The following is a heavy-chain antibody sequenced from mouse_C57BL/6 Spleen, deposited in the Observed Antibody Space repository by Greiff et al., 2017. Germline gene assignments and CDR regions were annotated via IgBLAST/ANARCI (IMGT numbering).Heavy chain of an antibody. J-gene: IGHJ2*01. V-gene: IGHV1-55*01. CDR1: GYTFTSYW. D-gene: IGHD2-5*01. CDR3: ARKTLDYSTPYYFDY. Sequence: QVQLQQPGAELVKPGASVKMSCKASGYTFTSYWITWVKQRPGQGLEWIGDIYPGSGSTNYNEKFKSKATLTVDTSSSTAYMQLSSLTSEDSAVYYCARKTLDYSTPYYFDYWGQGTTLTVSS. CDR2: IYPGSGST.